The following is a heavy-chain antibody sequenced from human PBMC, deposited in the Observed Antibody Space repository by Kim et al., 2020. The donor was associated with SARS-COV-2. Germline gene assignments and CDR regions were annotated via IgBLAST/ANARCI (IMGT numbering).Heavy chain of an antibody. J-gene: IGHJ4*02. Sequence: SVKVSCKASGGTFSSYAISWVRQAPGQGLEWMGGIIPIFGTANYAQKFQGRVTITADESTSTAYMELSSLRSEDTAVYYCAMRLRFLEWLPFDYWGQGTLVTVSS. V-gene: IGHV1-69*13. CDR3: AMRLRFLEWLPFDY. D-gene: IGHD3-3*01. CDR2: IIPIFGTA. CDR1: GGTFSSYA.